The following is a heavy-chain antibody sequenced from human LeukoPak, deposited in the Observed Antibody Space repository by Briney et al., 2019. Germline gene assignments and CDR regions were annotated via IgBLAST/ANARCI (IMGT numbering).Heavy chain of an antibody. CDR2: INPSGGST. V-gene: IGHV1-46*01. CDR1: GHTFTSYY. D-gene: IGHD6-13*01. J-gene: IGHJ4*02. CDR3: ARERFTGSSWQLYYFDY. Sequence: ASVKVSCKASGHTFTSYYMHWVRQAPGQGLEWMGIINPSGGSTSYAQKFQDRVTMTRDTSTGTVYMELSSLRSEDTAVYYCARERFTGSSWQLYYFDYWGQGTLVTVSS.